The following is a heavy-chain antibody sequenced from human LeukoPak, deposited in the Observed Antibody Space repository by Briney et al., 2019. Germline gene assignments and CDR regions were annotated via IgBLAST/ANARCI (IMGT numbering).Heavy chain of an antibody. D-gene: IGHD2-8*02. CDR2: INHTRST. CDR3: ARHYWAPGAFDI. V-gene: IGHV4-38-2*01. Sequence: SEALSLTCAVSGYSISSGYYWGWIRQPPGKGLECIGNINHTRSTYYNPSLRSRVTISVDTSKNQFSLTLNSVTAADTAVYYCARHYWAPGAFDIWGQGTMVTVSS. J-gene: IGHJ3*02. CDR1: GYSISSGYY.